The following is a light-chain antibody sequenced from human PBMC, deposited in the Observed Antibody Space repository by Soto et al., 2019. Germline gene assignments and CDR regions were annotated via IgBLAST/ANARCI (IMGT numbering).Light chain of an antibody. Sequence: EVVMRQSPATLSVSPGDGATLSCRASQGIGDTLAWYQHKPGQTPRLLIYDTSTRATGVPARFSGSRSGTEFTLTINSPKSEDFAVHYCQRYNIWPLTFGGGTKVESK. J-gene: IGKJ4*01. CDR1: QGIGDT. CDR3: QRYNIWPLT. CDR2: DTS. V-gene: IGKV3-15*01.